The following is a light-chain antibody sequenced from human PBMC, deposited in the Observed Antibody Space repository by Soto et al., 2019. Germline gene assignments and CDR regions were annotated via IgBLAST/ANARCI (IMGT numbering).Light chain of an antibody. J-gene: IGKJ4*01. CDR2: DAS. Sequence: DIQMTQSPSSLSASVGDRVTITCQASQDISNYLNWYQQKPGKAPKLLIYDASNLETGVPSRFSGSGSGTDFTFTISSLQPEDIATYYCQQYDNLPLPFGGGTKGEIK. CDR1: QDISNY. V-gene: IGKV1-33*01. CDR3: QQYDNLPLP.